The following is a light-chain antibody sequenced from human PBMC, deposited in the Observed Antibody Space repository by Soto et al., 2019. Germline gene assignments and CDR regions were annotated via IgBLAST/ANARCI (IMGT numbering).Light chain of an antibody. CDR3: LQDYNYPWT. Sequence: AIQMTQSPSSLSASVGDRVTITCRASQGIRNDLGWYQQKPGNTPKLLIYAASSLQSGVPSRFSGSGSGTDFTLTISSLQPEDFATYYCLQDYNYPWTFGQGTKVEIK. CDR1: QGIRND. V-gene: IGKV1-6*01. J-gene: IGKJ1*01. CDR2: AAS.